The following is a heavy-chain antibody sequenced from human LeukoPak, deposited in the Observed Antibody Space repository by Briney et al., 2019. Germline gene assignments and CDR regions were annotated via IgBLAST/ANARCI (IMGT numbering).Heavy chain of an antibody. Sequence: GESLKISCKGSGYSFTSYWIGWVRQMPGKGLEWMGIIYPGDSDTRYSPSFQGQVTISADKSISTAYLQWSSLKASDTAMYYCARSSGSVSSWRYDAFDIWGQGTMVTVSS. CDR2: IYPGDSDT. D-gene: IGHD2-15*01. CDR3: ARSSGSVSSWRYDAFDI. J-gene: IGHJ3*02. V-gene: IGHV5-51*01. CDR1: GYSFTSYW.